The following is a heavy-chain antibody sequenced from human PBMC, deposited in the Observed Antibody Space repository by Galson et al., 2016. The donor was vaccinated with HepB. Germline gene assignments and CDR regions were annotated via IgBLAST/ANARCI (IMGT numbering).Heavy chain of an antibody. CDR3: ARDGGQQVVRWERLRKVYYYYPMDV. Sequence: SLRLSCAASGFTFNIYAMSWVRQAPGKGLEWVAAIAGSGAPTNYADSVKGRFTISRDNSKNTLYLQMNSLRDDDTAVYYCARDGGQQVVRWERLRKVYYYYPMDVWGQGTTVTVSS. D-gene: IGHD6-13*01. J-gene: IGHJ6*02. V-gene: IGHV3-23*01. CDR1: GFTFNIYA. CDR2: IAGSGAPT.